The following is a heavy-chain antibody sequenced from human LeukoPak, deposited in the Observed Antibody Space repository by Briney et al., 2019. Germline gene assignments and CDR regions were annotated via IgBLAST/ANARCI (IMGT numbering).Heavy chain of an antibody. CDR3: AKRGIAVAGTGGVFDY. Sequence: PGGSLRLSCAASGFTFSNAWMSWVRQAPGKGLEWVGRIKSKTDGGTTDYAAPVKGRFTISRDNSKNTLYLQMNSLRAEDTAVYYCAKRGIAVAGTGGVFDYWGQGTLVTVSS. CDR1: GFTFSNAW. J-gene: IGHJ4*02. CDR2: IKSKTDGGTT. V-gene: IGHV3-15*01. D-gene: IGHD6-19*01.